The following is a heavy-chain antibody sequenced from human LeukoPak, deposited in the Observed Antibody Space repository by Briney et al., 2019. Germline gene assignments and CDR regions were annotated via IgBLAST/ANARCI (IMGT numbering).Heavy chain of an antibody. V-gene: IGHV3-15*01. CDR3: TTTPGYSSGWDVDY. Sequence: PGGSLRLSCAASGFTFSNYGMSWVRQAPGKGLEWVGRIKSKTDGGTTDYAAPVKGRFTISRDDSKNTLYLQMNSLKTEDTAVYYCTTTPGYSSGWDVDYWGQGTLVTVSS. D-gene: IGHD6-19*01. J-gene: IGHJ4*02. CDR1: GFTFSNYG. CDR2: IKSKTDGGTT.